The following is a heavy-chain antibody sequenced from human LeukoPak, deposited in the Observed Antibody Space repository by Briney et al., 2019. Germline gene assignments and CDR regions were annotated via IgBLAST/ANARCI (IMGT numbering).Heavy chain of an antibody. Sequence: GSLRLSCAASGFTFSSYAMSWVRQAPGKGLEWVSAISGSGGSTYYADSVKGRFTIPRDNSKNTLYLQMSSLRAEDTAVYYCAYYYGSGSYSYWGQGTLVTVSS. J-gene: IGHJ4*02. D-gene: IGHD3-10*01. CDR1: GFTFSSYA. CDR2: ISGSGGST. CDR3: AYYYGSGSYSY. V-gene: IGHV3-23*01.